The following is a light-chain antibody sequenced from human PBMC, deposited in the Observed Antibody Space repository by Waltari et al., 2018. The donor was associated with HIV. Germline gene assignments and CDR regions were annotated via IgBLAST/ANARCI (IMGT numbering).Light chain of an antibody. CDR3: QQRSNWPRT. J-gene: IGKJ1*01. Sequence: EIVLTQSPATLSLSPGERATLSCRASQSVSSYLAWYRQKPGQAPRLLIYDASNRATGIPARFSGSGSGSDFTLTISSLEPEDCAVYYCQQRSNWPRTFGQGTKVEIK. V-gene: IGKV3-11*01. CDR2: DAS. CDR1: QSVSSY.